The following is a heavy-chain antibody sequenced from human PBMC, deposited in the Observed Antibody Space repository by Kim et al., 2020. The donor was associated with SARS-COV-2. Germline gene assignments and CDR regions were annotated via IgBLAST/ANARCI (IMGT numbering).Heavy chain of an antibody. D-gene: IGHD3-10*01. CDR1: GGSFSDYY. CDR3: ARYVPRSFPMTRGVIAYYGMDV. J-gene: IGHJ6*02. V-gene: IGHV4-34*01. CDR2: MNHGGSS. Sequence: SETLSLTCAVYGGSFSDYYWSWIRQPPGKGLEWIGEMNHGGSSNYNPSLKSRVTISVDSSKNQFSLRLRPVTAADTAVYYCARYVPRSFPMTRGVIAYYGMDVWGQGATVTVSS.